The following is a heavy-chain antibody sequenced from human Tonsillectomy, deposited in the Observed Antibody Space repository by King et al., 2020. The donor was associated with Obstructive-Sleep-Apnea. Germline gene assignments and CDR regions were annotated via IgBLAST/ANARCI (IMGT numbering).Heavy chain of an antibody. Sequence: VQLVQSGGGLVQTGGSLRLPCAASGFTFSEHYMDWVRQAPGKGPEWVGRIKNKDNKYTTEYAASVKGRFTISRDDSQNSLYLQMNSLRTEDTAVYYCAKDLGSPIVGTQWGQGTPVTV. CDR3: AKDLGSPIVGTQ. D-gene: IGHD1-26*01. V-gene: IGHV3-72*01. CDR2: IKNKDNKYTT. J-gene: IGHJ4*02. CDR1: GFTFSEHY.